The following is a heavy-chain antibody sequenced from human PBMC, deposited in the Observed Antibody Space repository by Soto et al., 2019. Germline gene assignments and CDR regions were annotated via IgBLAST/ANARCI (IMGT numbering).Heavy chain of an antibody. D-gene: IGHD6-13*01. CDR2: ISGSGGST. CDR3: ATVIAAAGTGYWFDP. CDR1: GFTFSSYA. Sequence: EVQLLESGGGLVQPGGSLRLSCAASGFTFSSYAMSWVRQAPGKGLEWVSAISGSGGSTYYADSVKGRFTISRDNSKNTLYLQRNSLRAEDTAGYYCATVIAAAGTGYWFDPWGQGTLVTVSS. V-gene: IGHV3-23*01. J-gene: IGHJ5*02.